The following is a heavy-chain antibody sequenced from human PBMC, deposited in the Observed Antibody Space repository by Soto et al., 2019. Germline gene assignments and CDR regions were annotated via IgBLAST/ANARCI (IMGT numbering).Heavy chain of an antibody. Sequence: PSETLSLTCTVSGGSIRSGDSYWIWIRHPPGKGLEWIGYIYYSGSTYYNPSLKSRVTISLDTSKNQFSLNLSSVTAADTAVYYCARTHYSDRSGTDYWGQGTLVTVSS. CDR3: ARTHYSDRSGTDY. V-gene: IGHV4-30-4*01. CDR2: IYYSGST. J-gene: IGHJ4*02. D-gene: IGHD3-22*01. CDR1: GGSIRSGDSY.